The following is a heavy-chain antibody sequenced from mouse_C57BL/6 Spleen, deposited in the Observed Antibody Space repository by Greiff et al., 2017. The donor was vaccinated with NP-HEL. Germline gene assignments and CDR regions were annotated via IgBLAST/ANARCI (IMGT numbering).Heavy chain of an antibody. V-gene: IGHV1-52*01. D-gene: IGHD2-2*01. Sequence: VQLQQPGAELVRPGSSVKLSCKASGYTFTSYWMHWVKQRPIQGLEWIGNIDPSDSETHYNQKFKDKATLTVDKSSSTAYMQLSSLTSEDSAVYYCARGGSTMVTPYAMDYWGQGTSVTVSS. CDR3: ARGGSTMVTPYAMDY. CDR2: IDPSDSET. J-gene: IGHJ4*01. CDR1: GYTFTSYW.